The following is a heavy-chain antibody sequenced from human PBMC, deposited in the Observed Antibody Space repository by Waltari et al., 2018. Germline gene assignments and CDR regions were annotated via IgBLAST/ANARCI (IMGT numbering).Heavy chain of an antibody. V-gene: IGHV1-69*04. CDR1: GGTFSSYA. D-gene: IGHD6-6*01. CDR3: ARAESIAARPRIYYYYYYMDV. Sequence: QVQLVQSGAEVKKPGSSVKVSCKASGGTFSSYAISWVRQAPGQGLEWMGGIIPILGIANYAQKFQGRVTITADESTSTAYMELSSLRSEDTAVYYCARAESIAARPRIYYYYYYMDVWGKGTTVTVSS. CDR2: IIPILGIA. J-gene: IGHJ6*03.